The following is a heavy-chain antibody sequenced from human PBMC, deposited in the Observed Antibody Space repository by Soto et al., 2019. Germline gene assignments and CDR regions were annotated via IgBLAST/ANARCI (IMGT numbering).Heavy chain of an antibody. CDR1: GFSLSTPGVG. CDR2: IYWNDDK. D-gene: IGHD3-22*01. Sequence: GPTLVNPTQTLTLTCTFSGFSLSTPGVGVAWIRQPPGKALEWLALIYWNDDKRYSPSLKSRFTITKDTSKNQVVLTMTNMDPVDTATYYCVLPDTSGSEGYFDYWGQGTLVTVSS. CDR3: VLPDTSGSEGYFDY. V-gene: IGHV2-5*01. J-gene: IGHJ4*02.